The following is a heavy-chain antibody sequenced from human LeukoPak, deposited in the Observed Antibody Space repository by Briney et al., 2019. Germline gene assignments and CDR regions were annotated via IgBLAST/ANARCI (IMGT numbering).Heavy chain of an antibody. CDR2: IYHSGST. V-gene: IGHV4-4*02. J-gene: IGHJ4*02. CDR3: ARYDEMATIVFDY. D-gene: IGHD5-24*01. Sequence: SETLSLTCAASGGSISSSNWWSWVRQPPGKGLEGIGEIYHSGSTNYNPSLKSRVTISVDKSKNQFSLKLSSVTAADTAVYYCARYDEMATIVFDYWGQGTLVTVSS. CDR1: GGSISSSNW.